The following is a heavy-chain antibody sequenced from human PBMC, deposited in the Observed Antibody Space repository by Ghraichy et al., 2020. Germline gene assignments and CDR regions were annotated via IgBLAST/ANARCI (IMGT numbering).Heavy chain of an antibody. CDR1: GGSISSSSYY. J-gene: IGHJ3*02. Sequence: SETLSLTCTVSGGSISSSSYYWGWIRQPPGKGLEWIGSIYYSGSTYYNPSLKSRVTISVDTSKNQFSLKLSSVTAADTAVYYCARLWRITMIVVVTRYSDIWGQGTMVTVSS. CDR3: ARLWRITMIVVVTRYSDI. D-gene: IGHD3-22*01. V-gene: IGHV4-39*01. CDR2: IYYSGST.